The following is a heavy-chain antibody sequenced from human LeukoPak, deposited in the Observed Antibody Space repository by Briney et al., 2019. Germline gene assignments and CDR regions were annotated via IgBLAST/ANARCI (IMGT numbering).Heavy chain of an antibody. J-gene: IGHJ4*02. CDR2: IYYSGST. CDR3: AREGFGDYYFDY. V-gene: IGHV4-31*03. D-gene: IGHD3-10*01. CDR1: GGSIISGGYY. Sequence: SQTLSLTCTVSGGSIISGGYYWSWIRQHPGKCLEWIGYIYYSGSTYYNPSLKSRVTISVDTSKNQFSLKLSSVTAADTAVYYCAREGFGDYYFDYWGQGTLVTVSS.